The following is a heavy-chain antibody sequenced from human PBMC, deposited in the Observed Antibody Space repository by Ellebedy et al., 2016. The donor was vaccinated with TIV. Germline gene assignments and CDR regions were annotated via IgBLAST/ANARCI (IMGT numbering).Heavy chain of an antibody. J-gene: IGHJ6*02. V-gene: IGHV3-30*03. Sequence: GESLKISCAASGFIFSTYGMHWVRQAPGKGLEWVAVTSYDGSKKYYADSVKGRFTISRDNSKNTVFLQMNSLRAEDTSVYYCARDVGGIYYYGMDVWGQGTTVTVSS. CDR3: ARDVGGIYYYGMDV. CDR2: TSYDGSKK. CDR1: GFIFSTYG. D-gene: IGHD1-26*01.